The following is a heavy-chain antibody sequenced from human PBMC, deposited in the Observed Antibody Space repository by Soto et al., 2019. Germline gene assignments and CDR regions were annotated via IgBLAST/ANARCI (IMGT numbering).Heavy chain of an antibody. CDR1: GYSCTSYW. CDR3: ARLGGYCSSTKCYGGGDY. Sequence: PGESLKISCKGSGYSCTSYWIGWVRQMPGKGLEWMGIIYPGDSDTRYSPSFQGQVTISADKSISTAYLQWSSLKASDTAMYYCARLGGYCSSTKCYGGGDYWGQGTQVTVSS. CDR2: IYPGDSDT. V-gene: IGHV5-51*01. J-gene: IGHJ4*02. D-gene: IGHD2-2*01.